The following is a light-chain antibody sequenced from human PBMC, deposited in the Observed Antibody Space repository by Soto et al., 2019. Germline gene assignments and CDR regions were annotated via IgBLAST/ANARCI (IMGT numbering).Light chain of an antibody. J-gene: IGKJ1*01. CDR1: QSITVR. Sequence: DIQMTQSPSTLSASVGDRVTITCRASQSITVRLAWYQQKPGNAPKLLIYKASSLESGVPSRFSGSGSGTKFTLTIASLQPDDFATYYCQQYETFSGTFGPGTKVDIK. CDR2: KAS. CDR3: QQYETFSGT. V-gene: IGKV1-5*03.